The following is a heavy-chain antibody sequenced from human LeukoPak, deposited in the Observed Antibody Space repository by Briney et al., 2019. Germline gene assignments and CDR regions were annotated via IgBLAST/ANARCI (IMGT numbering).Heavy chain of an antibody. D-gene: IGHD3-22*01. CDR2: ISYDGIDK. CDR1: GFTFTSYA. Sequence: GGSLRLSCAASGFTFTSYAVHWVRQAPGKGLEWVAVISYDGIDKYYADSVKGRFSISGDNSKNTLYLQMNSLRAEDTAVYYCSRTYYYDRSGYPNYYGMDVWGQGTTVTVSS. CDR3: SRTYYYDRSGYPNYYGMDV. V-gene: IGHV3-30*04. J-gene: IGHJ6*02.